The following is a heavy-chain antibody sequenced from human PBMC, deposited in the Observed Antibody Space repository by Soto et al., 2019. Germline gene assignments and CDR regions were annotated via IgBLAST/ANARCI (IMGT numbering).Heavy chain of an antibody. V-gene: IGHV3-48*01. D-gene: IGHD6-13*01. CDR2: ISSSSSTI. CDR1: GFTFSSDS. J-gene: IGHJ3*02. Sequence: GGSLRLSCAASGFTFSSDSMNWVRQAPGKGLEWVSYISSSSSTIYYADSAKGRFTISRDNAKNSLYLQMNSLRAEDTAVYYCARDGGDSSSWYFAFDIWGQGTMVTVSS. CDR3: ARDGGDSSSWYFAFDI.